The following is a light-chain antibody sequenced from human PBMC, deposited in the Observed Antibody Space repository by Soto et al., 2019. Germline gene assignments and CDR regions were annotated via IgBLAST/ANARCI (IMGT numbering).Light chain of an antibody. Sequence: VLTQYPGTLTFSPGETATLSCTPSQSVATNHFAWYRQKPGQAPRILILGASGRATGIPDRFSGSGSGTDFTLTISRLEPEDFAVYYCQQYGSLSWTFGQGTKVDIK. V-gene: IGKV3-20*01. CDR2: GAS. CDR1: QSVATNH. J-gene: IGKJ1*01. CDR3: QQYGSLSWT.